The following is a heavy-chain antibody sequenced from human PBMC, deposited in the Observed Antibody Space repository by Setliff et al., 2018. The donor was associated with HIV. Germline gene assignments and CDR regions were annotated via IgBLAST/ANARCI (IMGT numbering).Heavy chain of an antibody. Sequence: SGPMLVNPTQTLTLTCTFSGFSLSASGMCVSRIRQPPGKALEWLARIDWDDDKFYTTSLKTRLTISKDTSKNQVVLKMTNMDPVDTATYYCARMISYSPYFDYWGQGTPVTVSS. J-gene: IGHJ4*02. D-gene: IGHD1-26*01. CDR2: IDWDDDK. CDR3: ARMISYSPYFDY. V-gene: IGHV2-70*16. CDR1: GFSLSASGMC.